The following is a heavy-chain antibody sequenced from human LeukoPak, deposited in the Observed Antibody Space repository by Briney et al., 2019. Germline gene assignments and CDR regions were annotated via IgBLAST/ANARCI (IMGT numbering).Heavy chain of an antibody. D-gene: IGHD3-22*01. CDR2: ISAYNGNT. CDR1: GYTFTSYG. V-gene: IGHV1-18*01. J-gene: IGHJ6*03. Sequence: ASVKASCKASGYTFTSYGISWVRQAPGQGLEWMGWISAYNGNTNYAQKLQGRVTMTRDTSTSTVYMELSSLRSEDTAVYYCAREGSSGYYLGGYYYYMDVWGKGTTVTVSS. CDR3: AREGSSGYYLGGYYYYMDV.